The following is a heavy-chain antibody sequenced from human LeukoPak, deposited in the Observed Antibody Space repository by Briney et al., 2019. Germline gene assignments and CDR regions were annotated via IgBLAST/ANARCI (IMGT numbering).Heavy chain of an antibody. CDR2: MNPNSGNT. V-gene: IGHV1-8*02. CDR1: GYTFTSYD. Sequence: GASVKVSCKASGYTFTSYDINWVRQATGQGLEWMGWMNPNSGNTGYAQKFQGRVTMTRNTSIGTAYMELSSLRSEDTAVYYCAVGLTIFGVVSVWGQGTLVTVSS. D-gene: IGHD3-3*01. J-gene: IGHJ4*02. CDR3: AVGLTIFGVVSV.